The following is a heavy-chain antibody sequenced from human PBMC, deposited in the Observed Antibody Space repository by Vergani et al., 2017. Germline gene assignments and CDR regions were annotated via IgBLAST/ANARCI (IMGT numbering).Heavy chain of an antibody. V-gene: IGHV1-2*02. CDR3: ARLGSVVVPAARPLDL. J-gene: IGHJ4*02. D-gene: IGHD2-2*01. Sequence: QVQLVQSGAEVQKPGASVKVSCKASGYTFSDHHLHWVRQAPGQGLEWVGWININSGATKLAQKFQGRVTMGTDTSISTGYMELSSLRSDDTAVYYCARLGSVVVPAARPLDLWGQGTLITVSS. CDR1: GYTFSDHH. CDR2: ININSGAT.